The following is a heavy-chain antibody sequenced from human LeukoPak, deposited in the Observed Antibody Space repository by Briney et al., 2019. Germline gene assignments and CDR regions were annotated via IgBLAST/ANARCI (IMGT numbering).Heavy chain of an antibody. V-gene: IGHV1-69*13. CDR3: ARSYYGSGSYYWYYFDY. Sequence: SVKVSCKASGVIFSSYAITWVRQAPGQGLEWMGGIIPMFGTPNYAQKFQGRVTITADESTNTAYMELSSLTYEDTAMYYCARSYYGSGSYYWYYFDYWGQGTLVTVSS. D-gene: IGHD3-10*01. J-gene: IGHJ4*02. CDR2: IIPMFGTP. CDR1: GVIFSSYA.